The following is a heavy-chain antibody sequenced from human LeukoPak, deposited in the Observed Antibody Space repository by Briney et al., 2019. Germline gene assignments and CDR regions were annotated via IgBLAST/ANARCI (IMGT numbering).Heavy chain of an antibody. Sequence: RASVKVSCKASGYTFSGYYMHWVRQAPGQGLEWMGWINPHSGGTNYAQNFQGRVTMTRDTSISTAYMELSRLRGDDTAAYYCASNHVDPRPRLGYWGQGTLVTVSS. CDR3: ASNHVDPRPRLGY. D-gene: IGHD3-10*01. CDR1: GYTFSGYY. CDR2: INPHSGGT. J-gene: IGHJ4*02. V-gene: IGHV1-2*02.